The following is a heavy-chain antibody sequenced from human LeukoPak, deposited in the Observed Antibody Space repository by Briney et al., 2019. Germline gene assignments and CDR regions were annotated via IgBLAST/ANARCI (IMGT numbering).Heavy chain of an antibody. J-gene: IGHJ4*02. CDR2: ISNDGSNK. Sequence: PGRSLSLSCAASGFTFSTYGMHWVRQAPGKGPEWVGVISNDGSNKYHAESVKGRFTISRDNSKNTLYLQMYSLRAEDTAVYYCAKDEGHCSGGSCYRQDYWGQGTLVTVSS. V-gene: IGHV3-30*18. CDR1: GFTFSTYG. CDR3: AKDEGHCSGGSCYRQDY. D-gene: IGHD2-15*01.